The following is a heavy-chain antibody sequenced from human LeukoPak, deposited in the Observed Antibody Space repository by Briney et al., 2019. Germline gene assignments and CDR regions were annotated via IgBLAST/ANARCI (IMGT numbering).Heavy chain of an antibody. V-gene: IGHV1-8*02. J-gene: IGHJ4*02. D-gene: IGHD3-3*01. Sequence: ASVKVSCKASGYTFTSYYMHWVRQATGQGLEWMGWMNPNSGNTGYAQKFQGRVTMTRNTSISTAYMELSSLRSEDTAVYYCAREVESASSDYWGQGTLVTVSS. CDR2: MNPNSGNT. CDR1: GYTFTSYY. CDR3: AREVESASSDY.